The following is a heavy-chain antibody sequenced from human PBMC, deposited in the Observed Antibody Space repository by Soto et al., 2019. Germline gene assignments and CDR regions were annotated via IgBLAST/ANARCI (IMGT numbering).Heavy chain of an antibody. CDR3: ARSDIVVVPAAMAPYYYYYGMDV. CDR1: GYSFTSYW. CDR2: IYPGDSDT. V-gene: IGHV5-51*01. J-gene: IGHJ6*02. D-gene: IGHD2-2*01. Sequence: PGESLKISCKGSGYSFTSYWIGWVRQMPGKGLEWMGIIYPGDSDTRYSPSFQGQVTISADKSTSTAYLQWSSLKASDTAMYYCARSDIVVVPAAMAPYYYYYGMDVWGQGTTVTVSS.